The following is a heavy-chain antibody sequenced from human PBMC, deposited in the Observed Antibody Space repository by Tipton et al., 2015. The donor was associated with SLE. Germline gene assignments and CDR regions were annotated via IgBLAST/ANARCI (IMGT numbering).Heavy chain of an antibody. CDR2: INPNSGGT. CDR3: ARVWLTIFGVAGYFDY. J-gene: IGHJ4*02. D-gene: IGHD3-3*01. Sequence: QSGPEVKKPGASVKVSCKASGYTFTGYYMHWVRQAPGQGLEWMGWINPNSGGTNYAQKFQGRVTMTRDTSISTAYMELSRLRSDDTAVYYCARVWLTIFGVAGYFDYWGQGTLVTVSS. CDR1: GYTFTGYY. V-gene: IGHV1-2*02.